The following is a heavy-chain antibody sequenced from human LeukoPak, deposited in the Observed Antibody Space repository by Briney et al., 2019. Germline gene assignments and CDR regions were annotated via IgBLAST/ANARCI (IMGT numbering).Heavy chain of an antibody. CDR1: GFTFSSYS. V-gene: IGHV3-48*01. CDR3: ARGITVAGVDY. J-gene: IGHJ4*02. Sequence: GGSLRLSCAASGFTFSSYSMNWVRQAPGKGLEWVSYIGSSSSTIYYADSVKGRFTISRDNAKNSLYLQMNSLRAEDTAVYYCARGITVAGVDYWGQGTLVTVSS. D-gene: IGHD6-19*01. CDR2: IGSSSSTI.